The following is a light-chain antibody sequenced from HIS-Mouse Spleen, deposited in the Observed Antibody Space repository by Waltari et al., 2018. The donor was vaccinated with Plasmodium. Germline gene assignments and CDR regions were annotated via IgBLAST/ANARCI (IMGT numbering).Light chain of an antibody. CDR1: QSVSSY. Sequence: EIVLTQSPATLSLSPGERPTLSCRASQSVSSYLAWYQQKTGQAPRLLIYDASNRATGIPARFSGSGSGTDFTLTISSLEPEDFAVYYCQQRSNWPRVLTFGGGTKVEIK. CDR3: QQRSNWPRVLT. J-gene: IGKJ4*01. V-gene: IGKV3-11*01. CDR2: DAS.